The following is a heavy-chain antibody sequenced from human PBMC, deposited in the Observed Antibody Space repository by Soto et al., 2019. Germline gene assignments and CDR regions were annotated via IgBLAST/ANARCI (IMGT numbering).Heavy chain of an antibody. Sequence: ASVKVSCKASGYTFTGYYMHWVRQAPGQGLEWMGWINPNSGGTNYAQKFQGWVTMTRDTSISTAYMELSRLRSDDTAVYYCARVADSGSYYNYYYGMDVWGQGTTVTVSS. CDR1: GYTFTGYY. D-gene: IGHD1-26*01. J-gene: IGHJ6*02. CDR3: ARVADSGSYYNYYYGMDV. V-gene: IGHV1-2*04. CDR2: INPNSGGT.